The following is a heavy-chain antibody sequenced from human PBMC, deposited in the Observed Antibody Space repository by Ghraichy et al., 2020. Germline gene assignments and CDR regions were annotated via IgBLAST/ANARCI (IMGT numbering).Heavy chain of an antibody. Sequence: LSLTCAASGFSVDDYGMSWVRQAPGKGLELVSSISSRGSTAYTDSVKGRFTISRDNANNLVHLQMNSLKDEDTAMYYCARGYGSGRSYGWGQGTLVTVSS. CDR2: ISSRGST. J-gene: IGHJ4*02. CDR3: ARGYGSGRSYG. D-gene: IGHD3-10*01. CDR1: GFSVDDYG. V-gene: IGHV3-69-1*01.